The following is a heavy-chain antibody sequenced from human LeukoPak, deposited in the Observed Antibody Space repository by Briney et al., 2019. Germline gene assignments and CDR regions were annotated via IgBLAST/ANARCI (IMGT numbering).Heavy chain of an antibody. J-gene: IGHJ3*01. Sequence: SETLSLTCTVSGGSISSSSYYWGWIRQPAGKGLEWIGRIYTSGSTNYNPSLKSRVTMSVDTSKNQFSLKLSSVTAADTAVYYCATGMGTNWGQGTMVTVSS. V-gene: IGHV4-61*02. CDR2: IYTSGST. D-gene: IGHD6-13*01. CDR1: GGSISSSSYY. CDR3: ATGMGTN.